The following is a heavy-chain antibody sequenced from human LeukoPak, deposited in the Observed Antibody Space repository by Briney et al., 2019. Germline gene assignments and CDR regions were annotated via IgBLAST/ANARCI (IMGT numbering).Heavy chain of an antibody. V-gene: IGHV4-59*01. CDR2: IYYSGST. D-gene: IGHD3-10*01. CDR1: GGSISSYY. CDR3: ARDRGSSPRGGFDY. Sequence: SETLSLTCTVSGGSISSYYWSWIRQPPGKGLEWIGYIYYSGSTNYNPSLKSRVTISVDTSKNQFSLKLSSVTAADTAVYYCARDRGSSPRGGFDYWGQGTLVTVSS. J-gene: IGHJ4*02.